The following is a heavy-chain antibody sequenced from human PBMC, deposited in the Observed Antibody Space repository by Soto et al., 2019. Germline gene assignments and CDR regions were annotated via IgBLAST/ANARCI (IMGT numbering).Heavy chain of an antibody. CDR2: INPSGGST. CDR1: GDTLTRYY. J-gene: IGHJ4*02. V-gene: IGHV1-46*01. Sequence: TVKVACKASGDTLTRYYTHRVRQAHLHRPKWNGIINPSGGSTSYAQKFQGRVTMPRDTSTSTVYMELSSLRSEGTAVYYYALLGGGDLDYWGQGTLVTVSS. CDR3: ALLGGGDLDY. D-gene: IGHD2-21*02.